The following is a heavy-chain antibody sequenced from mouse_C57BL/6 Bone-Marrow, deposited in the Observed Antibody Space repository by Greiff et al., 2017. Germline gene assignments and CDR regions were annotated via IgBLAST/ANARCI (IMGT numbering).Heavy chain of an antibody. CDR3: ARWHSNYPYYYAMDY. J-gene: IGHJ4*01. D-gene: IGHD2-5*01. Sequence: EVQLQQSGPELVKPGASVKIPCKASGYTFTDYNMDWVKQSHGKSLEWIGDINPNNGGTIYNQKFKGKATLTVDKSSSTAYMELRSLTSEDTAVYYCARWHSNYPYYYAMDYWGQGTSVTVSS. V-gene: IGHV1-18*01. CDR1: GYTFTDYN. CDR2: INPNNGGT.